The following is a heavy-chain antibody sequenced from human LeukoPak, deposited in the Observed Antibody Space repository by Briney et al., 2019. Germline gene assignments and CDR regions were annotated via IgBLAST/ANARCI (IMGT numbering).Heavy chain of an antibody. J-gene: IGHJ3*02. D-gene: IGHD6-13*01. CDR2: IYYSGST. V-gene: IGHV4-39*01. CDR3: ARQYSSSPKTDAFDI. CDR1: GGSISSSSYY. Sequence: PSETLSLTCTVSGGSISSSSYYWGWIRQPPGKGLEWIGSIYYSGSTYYNPSLKSRVTISVDTSKNQFSLKLSSVTAADTAVYYCARQYSSSPKTDAFDIWGQGTMVTVSS.